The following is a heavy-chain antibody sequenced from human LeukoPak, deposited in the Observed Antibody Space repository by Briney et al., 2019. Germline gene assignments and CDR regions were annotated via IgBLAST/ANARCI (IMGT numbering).Heavy chain of an antibody. J-gene: IGHJ4*02. D-gene: IGHD5-12*01. CDR1: RYTFIGYY. CDR3: ARGNLRSGYSGYDFLDY. V-gene: IGHV1-2*02. Sequence: ASVKVSCKASRYTFIGYYMHWVRQAPGQGLEWMGWINPDSGGTNYAQKFQGRVTMTRDTSISTAYMELNRLRSDDTAVYYCARGNLRSGYSGYDFLDYWGQRTLVTVSS. CDR2: INPDSGGT.